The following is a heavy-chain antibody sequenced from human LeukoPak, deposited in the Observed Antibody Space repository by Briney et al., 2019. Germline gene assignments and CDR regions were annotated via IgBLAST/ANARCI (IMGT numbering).Heavy chain of an antibody. V-gene: IGHV3-23*01. CDR2: ISTSGGSR. Sequence: GGSLRLSCAASGFTFSTYGMTWVRQGPGKGLEWVSAISTSGGSRYYADSVKGRFTISRDNSKNALYLQMNSLRVEDTAVYYCAKAPDFYYYGSGTYKWYFDYWGQGTLVTVSS. J-gene: IGHJ4*02. CDR3: AKAPDFYYYGSGTYKWYFDY. D-gene: IGHD3-10*01. CDR1: GFTFSTYG.